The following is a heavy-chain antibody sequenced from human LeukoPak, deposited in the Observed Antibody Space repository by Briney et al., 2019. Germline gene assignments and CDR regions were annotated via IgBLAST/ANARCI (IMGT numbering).Heavy chain of an antibody. D-gene: IGHD3-10*01. CDR3: AKDRYYYGSGSYCNFDY. Sequence: GGSLRLSCAASGFTFGSYGMHWVRQAPGKGLEWVAFIRYDGSNKYYADSVKGRFTISRDNSKNTLYLQMNSLRAEDTAVYYCAKDRYYYGSGSYCNFDYWGQGTLVTVSS. V-gene: IGHV3-30*02. J-gene: IGHJ4*02. CDR2: IRYDGSNK. CDR1: GFTFGSYG.